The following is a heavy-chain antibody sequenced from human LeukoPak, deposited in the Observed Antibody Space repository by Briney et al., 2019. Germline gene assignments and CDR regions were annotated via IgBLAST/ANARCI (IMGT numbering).Heavy chain of an antibody. V-gene: IGHV3-21*01. D-gene: IGHD4-17*01. J-gene: IGHJ3*02. Sequence: PGGSLRLSCAASGFTFYYAWMNWVRQAPGKGLEWVSSISSSSSYIYYADSVKGRFTISRDNSKNSLYLQMNSLRAEDTAVYYCARDSVYGDLDAFDIWGQGTMVTVSS. CDR1: GFTFYYAW. CDR3: ARDSVYGDLDAFDI. CDR2: ISSSSSYI.